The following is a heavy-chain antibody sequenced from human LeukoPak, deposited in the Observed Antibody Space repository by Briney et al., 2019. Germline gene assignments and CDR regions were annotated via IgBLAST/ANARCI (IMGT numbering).Heavy chain of an antibody. CDR1: GGSISSYY. V-gene: IGHV4-59*08. CDR3: ARHGLDSSGYYTHFDY. J-gene: IGHJ4*02. Sequence: SETLSLTCTVSGGSISSYYWSWIRQPPGKGLEWIGYIYYSGSTNCNPSLKSRVTISVDTSKNQFSLKLSSVTAADTAVYYCARHGLDSSGYYTHFDYWGQGTLVTVSS. D-gene: IGHD3-22*01. CDR2: IYYSGST.